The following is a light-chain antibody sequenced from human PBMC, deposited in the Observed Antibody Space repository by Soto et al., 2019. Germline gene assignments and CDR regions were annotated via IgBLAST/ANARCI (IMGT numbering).Light chain of an antibody. Sequence: DIQMPQSPSSLSASVGDRVTITCRASQTISKYLNWYQQKPGKVPKVLIYGASSLQSGVPSRFSGSGSGTDFTLTISSLQPEDFAIYYCQHTHSAPWTFGQGTKVEIK. CDR1: QTISKY. J-gene: IGKJ1*01. V-gene: IGKV1-39*01. CDR2: GAS. CDR3: QHTHSAPWT.